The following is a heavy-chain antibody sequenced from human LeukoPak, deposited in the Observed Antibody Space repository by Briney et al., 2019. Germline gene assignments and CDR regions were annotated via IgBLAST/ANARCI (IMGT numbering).Heavy chain of an antibody. Sequence: GGSLRLSCAASGFTFSSYAMSWVRQAPGKGLEWVSAISGSGGSTYYADSVKGRFTISRDNAKNTLYLQMSSLRAEDTAVYYCVRLYGSRGPPLWVQGTMVTVSS. CDR3: VRLYGSRGPPL. V-gene: IGHV3-23*01. D-gene: IGHD2-2*01. CDR1: GFTFSSYA. CDR2: ISGSGGST. J-gene: IGHJ3*01.